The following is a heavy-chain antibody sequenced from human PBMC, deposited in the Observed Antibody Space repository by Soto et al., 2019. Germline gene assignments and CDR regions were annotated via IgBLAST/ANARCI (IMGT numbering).Heavy chain of an antibody. CDR1: GGTFSSYA. D-gene: IGHD4-17*01. Sequence: QVQLVQSGAEVKKPGSSVKVSCKASGGTFSSYAISWVRQAPGQGLEWMGGIIPIFGTANYAQKFQGRVTSTADGSTRTAYMELSSLRSEDTAVYYCAREFPTVTTDYYGMDVWGQGTTVTVSS. CDR2: IIPIFGTA. CDR3: AREFPTVTTDYYGMDV. V-gene: IGHV1-69*12. J-gene: IGHJ6*02.